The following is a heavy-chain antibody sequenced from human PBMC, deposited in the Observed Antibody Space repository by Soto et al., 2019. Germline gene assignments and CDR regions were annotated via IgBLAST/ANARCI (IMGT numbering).Heavy chain of an antibody. CDR1: GFTFSTYA. D-gene: IGHD5-12*01. CDR2: VSASGLNT. CDR3: AKGRPRRPSGYVFDY. V-gene: IGHV3-23*01. J-gene: IGHJ4*02. Sequence: EVQLLESGGKLVQPGGSLTLSCAASGFTFSTYAMAWVRQAPGKGLEWVSGVSASGLNTDYADPVMGRFYISRDNSENTGSLHMNSLRAEDTSLYYCAKGRPRRPSGYVFDYWGQGTPVTVSS.